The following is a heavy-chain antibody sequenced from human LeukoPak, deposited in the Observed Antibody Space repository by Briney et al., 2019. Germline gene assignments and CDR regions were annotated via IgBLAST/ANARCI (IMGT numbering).Heavy chain of an antibody. D-gene: IGHD3/OR15-3a*01. CDR1: GFTFSSYS. CDR2: ISSSGSTI. V-gene: IGHV3-48*01. J-gene: IGHJ6*02. Sequence: GGSLRLSCAASGFTFSSYSMNWVRQAPGKGLEWVSYISSSGSTIYYADSVKGRFTISRDNAKNSLYLQMNSLRAEDTAVYYCARDDLGTSYFSYGMDVWGQGTTVTVSS. CDR3: ARDDLGTSYFSYGMDV.